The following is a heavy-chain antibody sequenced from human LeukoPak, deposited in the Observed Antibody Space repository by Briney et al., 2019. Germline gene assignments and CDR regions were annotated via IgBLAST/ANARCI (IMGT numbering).Heavy chain of an antibody. D-gene: IGHD6-19*01. V-gene: IGHV1-8*01. CDR3: ARGELLSSGWYY. Sequence: GASVKVSCKASGYTFTSYDINWVRQATGQGLEWMGWMNPNSGNTGHAQKFQGRVTMTRNTSISTAYMELSSLRSEDTAVYYCARGELLSSGWYYWGQGTLVTVSS. J-gene: IGHJ4*02. CDR2: MNPNSGNT. CDR1: GYTFTSYD.